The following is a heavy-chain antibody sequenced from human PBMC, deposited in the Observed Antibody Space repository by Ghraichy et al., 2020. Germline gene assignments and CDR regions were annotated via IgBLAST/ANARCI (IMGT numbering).Heavy chain of an antibody. Sequence: GGSLRLSCAASGFTFSNYVMSWVRQAPGKGLEWVSTISASGGGTYYADSVKGRFTNSRDNSKNTLYLQMNSLRADDTAVYYCAKAWGNCSVGVCPAYNWFDPCGQATLITVSS. J-gene: IGHJ5*02. D-gene: IGHD2-8*02. CDR2: ISASGGGT. CDR1: GFTFSNYV. CDR3: AKAWGNCSVGVCPAYNWFDP. V-gene: IGHV3-23*01.